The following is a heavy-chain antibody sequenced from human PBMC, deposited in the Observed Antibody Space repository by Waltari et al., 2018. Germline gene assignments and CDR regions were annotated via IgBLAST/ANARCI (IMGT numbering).Heavy chain of an antibody. Sequence: VQLVESGGGVVQPGGSLRLSCAASGFTFSSYGMHWVRQAPGKGLEWVAFIRYDGSNKYYADSVKGRFTISRDNSKNTLYLQMNSLRAEDTAVYYCAKDGGKRQYYFDYWGQGTLVTVSS. CDR2: IRYDGSNK. J-gene: IGHJ4*02. CDR1: GFTFSSYG. D-gene: IGHD2-15*01. V-gene: IGHV3-30*02. CDR3: AKDGGKRQYYFDY.